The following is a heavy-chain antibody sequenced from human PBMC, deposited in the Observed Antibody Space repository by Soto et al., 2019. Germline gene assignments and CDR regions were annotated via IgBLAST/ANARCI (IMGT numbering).Heavy chain of an antibody. V-gene: IGHV4-4*07. CDR1: GSFISSYY. CDR2: IYTSGST. D-gene: IGHD3-22*01. J-gene: IGHJ5*02. Sequence: SETLSITCTDAGSFISSYYWSWIRQPAGKGLEWIGRIYTSGSTNYNPSLKSRVTMSVDTSKNQFSLKLSSVTAADTAVYYCASSSSSGYPSWFDPWGQGTLVTVSS. CDR3: ASSSSSGYPSWFDP.